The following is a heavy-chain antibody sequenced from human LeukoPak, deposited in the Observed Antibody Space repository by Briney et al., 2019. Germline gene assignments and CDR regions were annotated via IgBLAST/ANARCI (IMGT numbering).Heavy chain of an antibody. CDR1: GFTFSSYG. Sequence: GGSLRLSCAASGFTFSSYGMHWVRQAPGKGLEWVAVVAHDEKTIFYADSLEGRFTVSRDNSKNTVYLHMNSLRDEDTAVYYCAREKQSGGTPFDYWGQGSLVTVSS. CDR2: VAHDEKTI. J-gene: IGHJ4*02. V-gene: IGHV3-30*12. CDR3: AREKQSGGTPFDY. D-gene: IGHD1-26*01.